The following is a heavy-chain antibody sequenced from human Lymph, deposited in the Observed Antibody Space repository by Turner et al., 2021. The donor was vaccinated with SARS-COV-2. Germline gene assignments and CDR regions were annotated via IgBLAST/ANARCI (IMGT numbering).Heavy chain of an antibody. V-gene: IGHV3-7*01. CDR3: ARLSMGDWHFDL. J-gene: IGHJ2*01. CDR1: GFTFSTYW. Sequence: EVQLVESGGGLVQPGGSLRLSCEASGFTFSTYWMSWVRQAPGKGLEWVVNIKQDGSEKYYVDSVKGRFTISRDNAKNSLYLQMNSLRAEDTAVYYCARLSMGDWHFDLWGRGTLVTVSS. CDR2: IKQDGSEK. D-gene: IGHD1-26*01.